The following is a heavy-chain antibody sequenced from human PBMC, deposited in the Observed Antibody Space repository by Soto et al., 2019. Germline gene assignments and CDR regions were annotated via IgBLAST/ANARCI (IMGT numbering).Heavy chain of an antibody. CDR1: GFTLNIYA. V-gene: IGHV3-30-3*01. Sequence: GGSLTLSCAASGFTLNIYALHSVRQAPGKGLEWVAVISCDGTKKYYSDAVKGRFTISRDNLKNTLYLQMNNLRVEDADLYCCAREDDYGYREINYGLDVWGQGTTVTVSS. CDR3: AREDDYGYREINYGLDV. D-gene: IGHD4-17*01. J-gene: IGHJ6*02. CDR2: ISCDGTKK.